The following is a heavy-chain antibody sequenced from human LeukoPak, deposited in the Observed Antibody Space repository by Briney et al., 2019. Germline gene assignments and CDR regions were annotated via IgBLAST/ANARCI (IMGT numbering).Heavy chain of an antibody. CDR1: GGSISSYY. CDR3: ARGGAATRFRFDY. Sequence: PSETLSLTYTVSGGSISSYYWSWIRQPPGKGLEWTGYIYYSGRTNYNPSLKSRVTIPVETTKNQFSLKLSSVTAADTAVYYCARGGAATRFRFDYWGQGTLVTVSS. V-gene: IGHV4-59*01. J-gene: IGHJ4*02. CDR2: IYYSGRT. D-gene: IGHD2-15*01.